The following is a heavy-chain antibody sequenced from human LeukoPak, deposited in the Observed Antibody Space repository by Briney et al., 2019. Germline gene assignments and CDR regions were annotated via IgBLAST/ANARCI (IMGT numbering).Heavy chain of an antibody. CDR1: GGTFSSYA. J-gene: IGHJ4*02. D-gene: IGHD3-22*01. CDR3: ARDLGDYYDSSGYYYRY. V-gene: IGHV1-69*04. Sequence: GASVKVSCKASGGTFSSYAISWVRQAPGQGLKWMGRIIPILGIANYAQKFQGRVTITADKSTSTAYMELSSLRSEDTAVYYCARDLGDYYDSSGYYYRYWGQGTLVTVSS. CDR2: IIPILGIA.